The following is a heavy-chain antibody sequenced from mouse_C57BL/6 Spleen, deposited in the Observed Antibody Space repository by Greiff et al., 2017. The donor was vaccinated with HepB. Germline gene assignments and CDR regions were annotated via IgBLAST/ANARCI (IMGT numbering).Heavy chain of an antibody. CDR2: ISSGGDYI. CDR3: TRGYYGSSYEGFAY. J-gene: IGHJ3*01. Sequence: EVHLVESGEGLVKPGGSLKLSCAASGFTFSSYAMSWVRQTPEKRLEWVAYISSGGDYIYYADTVKGRFTISRDNARNTLYLQMSSLKSEDTAMYYCTRGYYGSSYEGFAYWGQGTLVTVSA. D-gene: IGHD1-1*01. CDR1: GFTFSSYA. V-gene: IGHV5-9-1*02.